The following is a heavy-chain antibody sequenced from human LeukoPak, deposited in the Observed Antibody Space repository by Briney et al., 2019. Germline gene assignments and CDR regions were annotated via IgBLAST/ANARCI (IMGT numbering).Heavy chain of an antibody. V-gene: IGHV1-3*01. Sequence: ALVKVSCKAVGYTFTSYAMHWVRQAAGQRLEWVGWVNAGNGNTKYSQKFQGRVTITRDTSASTAYMELSSLRSEDTAVYYCARDRAQGYCSSTSCYTFDYWGQGTLVTVSS. J-gene: IGHJ4*02. CDR1: GYTFTSYA. D-gene: IGHD2-2*02. CDR2: VNAGNGNT. CDR3: ARDRAQGYCSSTSCYTFDY.